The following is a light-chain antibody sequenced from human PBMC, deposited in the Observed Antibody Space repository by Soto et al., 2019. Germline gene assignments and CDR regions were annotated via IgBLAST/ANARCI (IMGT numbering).Light chain of an antibody. J-gene: IGLJ1*01. V-gene: IGLV2-14*01. CDR1: SSDVGGYNY. Sequence: QTVVTQPASVSGSPGQSITIYCTGTSSDVGGYNYVSWYQQHPGNAPTLMISEVSNRPSGVSNRFSGSKSGNTASLTISGLQAEDEADYYCSSYTSSSTRVFGTGTKLTVL. CDR2: EVS. CDR3: SSYTSSSTRV.